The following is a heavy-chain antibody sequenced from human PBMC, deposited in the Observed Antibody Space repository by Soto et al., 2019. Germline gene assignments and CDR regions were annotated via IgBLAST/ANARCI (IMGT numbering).Heavy chain of an antibody. J-gene: IGHJ5*02. CDR1: GFVFRTFR. V-gene: IGHV3-33*01. CDR3: VRDRPNTESLTGYFDT. D-gene: IGHD3-9*01. CDR2: IRFDGSTA. Sequence: PGGSLRLSCEASGFVFRTFRMHWVRRAPGKGLEWLATIRFDGSTARYAESVRGRFKISRDNSMNTLYLQLDRLRVEDTAVYYCVRDRPNTESLTGYFDTWGQGTPVTAPQ.